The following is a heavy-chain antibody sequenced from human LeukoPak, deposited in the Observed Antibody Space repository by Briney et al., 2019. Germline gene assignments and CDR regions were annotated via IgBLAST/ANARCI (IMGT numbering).Heavy chain of an antibody. CDR3: ARAALTVAPAYGMDV. CDR1: GGTFSSYA. Sequence: SVKVSCKASGGTFSSYAISWVRQAPGQGLEWMGGIIPIFGTANYAQKFQGRVTITADESTSTAYMEPSSLRSEDTAVYYCARAALTVAPAYGMDVWGQGTTVTVSS. V-gene: IGHV1-69*13. CDR2: IIPIFGTA. J-gene: IGHJ6*02. D-gene: IGHD3-22*01.